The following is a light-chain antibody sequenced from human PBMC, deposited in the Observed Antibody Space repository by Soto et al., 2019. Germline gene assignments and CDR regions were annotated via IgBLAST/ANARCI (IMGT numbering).Light chain of an antibody. CDR1: QSVSNSY. Sequence: EIVLTQSPGTLSLSPGERATLSCRASQSVSNSYLAWYQQKPGQAPRFLIYGASSRATGIPDRFSGSGSGTDFALAISRLEPEDFTVYHCQQYGGSPWTFGQGTKVEIK. J-gene: IGKJ1*01. CDR2: GAS. CDR3: QQYGGSPWT. V-gene: IGKV3-20*01.